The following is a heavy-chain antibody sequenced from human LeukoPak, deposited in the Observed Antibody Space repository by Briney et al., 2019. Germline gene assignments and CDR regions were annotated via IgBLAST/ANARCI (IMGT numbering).Heavy chain of an antibody. CDR2: INWHGGST. CDR1: GFSFDDYG. V-gene: IGHV3-20*04. J-gene: IGHJ3*02. D-gene: IGHD3-10*01. Sequence: GGSLRLSCAASGFSFDDYGMSWVRQAPGKGLEWVSGINWHGGSTGYADSVKGRFTISRDNAKNSLYLQMNSLRDEDTALYYCARDRYGSGDYAFDIWGQGTMVTVSS. CDR3: ARDRYGSGDYAFDI.